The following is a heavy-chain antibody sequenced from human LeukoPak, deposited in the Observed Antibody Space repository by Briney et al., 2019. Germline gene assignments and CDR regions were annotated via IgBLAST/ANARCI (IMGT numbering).Heavy chain of an antibody. D-gene: IGHD3-16*02. CDR1: GFTFSSYA. CDR2: SSSNGGST. J-gene: IGHJ4*02. Sequence: GGSLRLSCSASGFTFSSYAMHWVRQAPGKGLEYVSSSSSNGGSTYYADSVKGRFTISRDNSKNTLYLQMSRLRAEDTAVYYCVWGGRGGFVYWGQGTLVTVSS. V-gene: IGHV3-64D*06. CDR3: VWGGRGGFVY.